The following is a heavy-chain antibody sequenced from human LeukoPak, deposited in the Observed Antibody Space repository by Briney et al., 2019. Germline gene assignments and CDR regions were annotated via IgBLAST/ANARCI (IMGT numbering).Heavy chain of an antibody. CDR3: ARTTAQEWELPNDAFDI. V-gene: IGHV4-61*02. CDR1: GGSISSGSYY. J-gene: IGHJ3*02. CDR2: IYTSGST. D-gene: IGHD1-26*01. Sequence: SETLSLTCTVSGGSISSGSYYWSWIRQPAGKGLEWIGRIYTSGSTNYNPSLKSRVTISVDTSKNQFSLKLSSVTAADTAVYYCARTTAQEWELPNDAFDIWGQGTMVTVSS.